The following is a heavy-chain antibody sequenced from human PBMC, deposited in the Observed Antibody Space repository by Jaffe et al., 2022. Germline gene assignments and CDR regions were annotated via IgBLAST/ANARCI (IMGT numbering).Heavy chain of an antibody. CDR1: GGSFSGYY. CDR3: ASGDYDILTGYYNEDY. D-gene: IGHD3-9*01. CDR2: INHSGST. Sequence: QVQLQQWGAGLLKPSETLSLTCAVYGGSFSGYYWSWIRQPPGKGLEWIGEINHSGSTNYNPSLKSRVTISVDTSKNQFSLKLSSVTAADTAVYYCASGDYDILTGYYNEDYWGQGTLVTVSS. V-gene: IGHV4-34*01. J-gene: IGHJ4*02.